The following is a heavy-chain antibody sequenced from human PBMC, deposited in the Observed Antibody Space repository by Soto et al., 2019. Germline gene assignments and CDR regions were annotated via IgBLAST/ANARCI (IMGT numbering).Heavy chain of an antibody. CDR2: IYHSGST. Sequence: SETLSLTCAVSGGSISSSNWWSWVRQPPGKGLEWIGEIYHSGSTNYNPSLKSRVTISVDKSKNQFSLKLSSVTAADTAVYYCARNGYYYDSYGMDVWGQGNTVTVSS. CDR3: ARNGYYYDSYGMDV. D-gene: IGHD3-22*01. V-gene: IGHV4-4*02. J-gene: IGHJ6*02. CDR1: GGSISSSNW.